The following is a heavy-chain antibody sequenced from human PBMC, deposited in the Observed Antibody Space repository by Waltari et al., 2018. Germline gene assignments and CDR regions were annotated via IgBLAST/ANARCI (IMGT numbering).Heavy chain of an antibody. D-gene: IGHD3-16*01. Sequence: EVQLVESGGGLVQPGGSLRLFCEASGFTFDTYWMYWVRQAPGKGLGWVARIKGEGSEKNYVDSVKGRFTASTDNAKTSLFRQMNSLRVEDTAVYYCARDAWGKGPDLDCWGQGTLVTVSS. CDR3: ARDAWGKGPDLDC. CDR1: GFTFDTYW. V-gene: IGHV3-7*01. CDR2: IKGEGSEK. J-gene: IGHJ4*02.